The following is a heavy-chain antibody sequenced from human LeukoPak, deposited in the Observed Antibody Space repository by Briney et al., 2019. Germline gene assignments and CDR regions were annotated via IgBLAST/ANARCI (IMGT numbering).Heavy chain of an antibody. Sequence: GGSLRLSCAASGFTLRSYDMSWVRQAPGKGLEWVSGLSASGGSTYYADSVKGRFTISRDTSKSTIYLQMSSLRAEDTAVYYCAKRAYGDTYYAAFDMWGQGTVVTVSS. V-gene: IGHV3-23*01. CDR1: GFTLRSYD. CDR3: AKRAYGDTYYAAFDM. J-gene: IGHJ3*02. D-gene: IGHD1-26*01. CDR2: LSASGGST.